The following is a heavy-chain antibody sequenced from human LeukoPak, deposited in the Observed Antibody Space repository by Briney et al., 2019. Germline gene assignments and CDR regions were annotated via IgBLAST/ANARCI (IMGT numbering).Heavy chain of an antibody. J-gene: IGHJ3*02. CDR3: ARGETEETGTRPDAFDI. CDR2: INPNSGDT. CDR1: GYTFTGYY. D-gene: IGHD6-13*01. Sequence: ASVKVSCKASGYTFTGYYMHWVRQAPGQGLGWMGWINPNSGDTKYAQKFQGRVTMTRDTSISTAYMELTRLRSDDSAVYYCARGETEETGTRPDAFDIWGQGTMVTVSS. V-gene: IGHV1-2*02.